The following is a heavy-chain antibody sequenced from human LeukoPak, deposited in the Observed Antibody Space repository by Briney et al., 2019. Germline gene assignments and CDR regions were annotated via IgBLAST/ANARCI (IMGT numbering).Heavy chain of an antibody. CDR3: ARRGGSGSAFDY. J-gene: IGHJ4*02. V-gene: IGHV4-39*01. Sequence: SETLSLTCSVSGASISGGTYYWGWIRQPPGKGLEWIGSIYYTGSTYDNPSLKSRVTISVDTSKNQFPLKLSSVTAADTAVYYCARRGGSGSAFDYWGQGTLVTVSS. D-gene: IGHD1-26*01. CDR1: GASISGGTYY. CDR2: IYYTGST.